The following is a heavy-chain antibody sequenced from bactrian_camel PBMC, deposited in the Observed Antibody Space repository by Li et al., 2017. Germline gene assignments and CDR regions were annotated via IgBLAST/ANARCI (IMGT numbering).Heavy chain of an antibody. V-gene: IGHV3S6*01. CDR3: ATDTLPDGSWGPYY. Sequence: HVQLVESGGGLVKPGGSLRLACAASGFTFSSYWMHWVRQAPGKGPEWVSGIRMDGCRAYYADSVEGRFTISRDNTKNMLYLQMNSLTFDDAAVYYCATDTLPDGSWGPYYWGQGTQVTVS. D-gene: IGHD5*01. CDR2: IRMDGCRA. CDR1: GFTFSSYW. J-gene: IGHJ4*01.